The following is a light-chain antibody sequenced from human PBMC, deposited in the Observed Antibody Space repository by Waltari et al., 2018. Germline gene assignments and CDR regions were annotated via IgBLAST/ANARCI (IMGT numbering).Light chain of an antibody. Sequence: DIVLTQSPGTLSLSPGERATLPCRASQSVGRSLAWYQQKPGRAPRLLIYATSNRATGIPDRFSASGSGTDFSLTISRLEPEDFALYYCQHYVRLPVTFGQGTKVEVK. CDR3: QHYVRLPVT. CDR1: QSVGRS. J-gene: IGKJ1*01. V-gene: IGKV3-20*01. CDR2: ATS.